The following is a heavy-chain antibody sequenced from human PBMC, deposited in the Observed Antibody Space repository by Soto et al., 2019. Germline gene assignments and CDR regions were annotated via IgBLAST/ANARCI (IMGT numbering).Heavy chain of an antibody. CDR3: ARRRQIGESYDY. Sequence: SETLSLTCTVSGDSISGGGHYWGWIRQHPGKGLEWVGYVLHNGITYYNPSLKSRVAISIDAPNNQFSLTLSSMTAADTAVYFCARRRQIGESYDYWGHGTLVTVSS. V-gene: IGHV4-31*03. CDR1: GDSISGGGHY. J-gene: IGHJ4*01. D-gene: IGHD6-25*01. CDR2: VLHNGIT.